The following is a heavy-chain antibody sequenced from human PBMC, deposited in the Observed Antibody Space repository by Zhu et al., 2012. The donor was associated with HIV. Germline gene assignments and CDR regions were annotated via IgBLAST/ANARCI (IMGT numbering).Heavy chain of an antibody. D-gene: IGHD4-17*01. CDR2: IFYTGST. J-gene: IGHJ4*02. V-gene: IGHV4-39*07. CDR1: GGFVSRSGYY. Sequence: QVQLQESGPGLVKPSETLSLTCTVSGGFVSRSGYYWGWIRQPPGKGLEWIGNIFYTGSTDYNLSLKSRVTMSLDTSRNQFSLKLTSVTAADTAVYYCARFLRYGDSYWGQGTLVAVSS. CDR3: ARFLRYGDSY.